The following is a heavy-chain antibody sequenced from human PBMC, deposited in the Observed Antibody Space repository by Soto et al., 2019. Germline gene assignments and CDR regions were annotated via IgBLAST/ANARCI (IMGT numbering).Heavy chain of an antibody. Sequence: QVQLVESGGGLVKPGGSLRLSCAASGFTFSNYYMTWIRQAPGKGLECLSYISSREVTVYYADSVKGRFPISRDNTKNSLYLQMTTLRDEDTAVYYCARVSASGWHVNGRDYFDSWGQGTLVTVSS. CDR2: ISSREVTV. CDR1: GFTFSNYY. V-gene: IGHV3-11*01. D-gene: IGHD6-19*01. CDR3: ARVSASGWHVNGRDYFDS. J-gene: IGHJ4*02.